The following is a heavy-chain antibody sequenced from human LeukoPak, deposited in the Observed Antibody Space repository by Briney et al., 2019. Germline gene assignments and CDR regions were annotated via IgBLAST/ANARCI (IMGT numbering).Heavy chain of an antibody. D-gene: IGHD2/OR15-2a*01. CDR3: VRDVFSLGDS. CDR2: INHDGTLR. V-gene: IGHV3-74*01. CDR1: GFTFSDYG. J-gene: IGHJ4*02. Sequence: GGSLRLSCAASGFTFSDYGMHWVRQAPGKGLVWVSHINHDGTLRNYADSVKGRFTISRDFAKNTLYLQMNTLGAEDAAVYYCVRDVFSLGDSWGQGTLVTVSS.